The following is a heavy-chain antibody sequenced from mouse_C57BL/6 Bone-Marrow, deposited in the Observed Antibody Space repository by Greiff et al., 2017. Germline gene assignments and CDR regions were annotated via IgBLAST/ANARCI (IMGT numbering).Heavy chain of an antibody. CDR3: ARRRGYYLYFDV. Sequence: EVKVEESGGGLVQPGGSLKLSCAASGFTFSDYYMYWVRQTPEKRLEWVAYISNGGGSTYYPDTVKGRFTISRDNAKNTLYMQMSRLKSEDTAMYYCARRRGYYLYFDVWGTGTTVTVSS. D-gene: IGHD2-3*01. V-gene: IGHV5-12*01. CDR1: GFTFSDYY. CDR2: ISNGGGST. J-gene: IGHJ1*03.